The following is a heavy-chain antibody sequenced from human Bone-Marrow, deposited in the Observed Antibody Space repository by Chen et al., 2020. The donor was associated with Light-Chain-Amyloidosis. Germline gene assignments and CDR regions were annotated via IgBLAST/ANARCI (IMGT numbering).Heavy chain of an antibody. D-gene: IGHD3-16*01. Sequence: QVQLVESGGGVLQPGTSLRLSCVASGFAFSSYGMHWVRQAPGKGLEWVAIISADADSKNYGDSVKGRFTISRDNSKNTLYLQMGSLRPEDTAVYYCVRVGADDYTWGTPYFDYWGQGTLVTVSS. CDR3: VRVGADDYTWGTPYFDY. V-gene: IGHV3-30*03. J-gene: IGHJ4*02. CDR2: ISADADSK. CDR1: GFAFSSYG.